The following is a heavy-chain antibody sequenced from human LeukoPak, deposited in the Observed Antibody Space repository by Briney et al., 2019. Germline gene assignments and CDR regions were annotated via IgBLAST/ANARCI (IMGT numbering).Heavy chain of an antibody. D-gene: IGHD5-12*01. V-gene: IGHV3-7*01. Sequence: GGSLRLSCSASGLTFSSPRINWVRWATGKGVEWVANIRPAGSQKDYVDSVKGRFTISRDNAKNSVFLQVNSLRAEDTAVYYCARYSGSFPGWLDPWGPGTLVTVSS. CDR2: IRPAGSQK. CDR1: GLTFSSPR. CDR3: ARYSGSFPGWLDP. J-gene: IGHJ5*02.